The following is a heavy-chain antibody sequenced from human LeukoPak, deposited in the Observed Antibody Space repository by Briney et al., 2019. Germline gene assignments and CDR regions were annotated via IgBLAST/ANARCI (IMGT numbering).Heavy chain of an antibody. J-gene: IGHJ4*02. CDR2: IYPGDSDT. D-gene: IGHD1-26*01. V-gene: IGHV5-51*01. CDR3: ARQANLTGYFDY. CDR1: GSTFTSYW. Sequence: GGSLQISCQGSGSTFTSYWIGGVRQLPGKGREWMGIIYPGDSDTRYSPSFQGQVTISADKSISTAYLQWSSLKASDTAMYYCARQANLTGYFDYWGQGTLVTVSS.